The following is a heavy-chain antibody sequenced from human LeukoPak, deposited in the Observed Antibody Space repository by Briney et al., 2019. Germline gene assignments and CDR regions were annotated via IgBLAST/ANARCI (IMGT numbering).Heavy chain of an antibody. J-gene: IGHJ4*02. CDR2: VYYSGKT. Sequence: SETLSLTCSVSGGSISNWIRQPPGKGLEWIGNVYYSGKTNYNPSLKSRVIISVDTSQNQFSLKMSSVTAADTAVYYCARQRDGYNLVDFGVWGQGTVVTVSS. CDR3: ARQRDGYNLVDFGV. V-gene: IGHV4-59*01. D-gene: IGHD5-24*01. CDR1: GGSISN.